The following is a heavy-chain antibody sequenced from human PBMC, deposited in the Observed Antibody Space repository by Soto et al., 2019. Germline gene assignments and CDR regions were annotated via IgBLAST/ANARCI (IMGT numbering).Heavy chain of an antibody. Sequence: QVQLVQSGAEVKKPGASVKVSCKASGYTFTSYDINWVRQATGQGLEWRGWMNPNSGNTGYAQKFQGRVTRPRNTSLSTAYMELSSLRSEDTAVYYCAREKTSYGMDVWGQGTTVTGSS. V-gene: IGHV1-8*01. CDR1: GYTFTSYD. J-gene: IGHJ6*02. CDR2: MNPNSGNT. CDR3: AREKTSYGMDV.